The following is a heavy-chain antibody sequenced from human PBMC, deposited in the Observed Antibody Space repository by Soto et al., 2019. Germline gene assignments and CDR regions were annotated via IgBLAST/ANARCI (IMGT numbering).Heavy chain of an antibody. CDR1: GGSFNNNA. Sequence: ASGKVSCKASGGSFNNNAISWLRQAPEQGLEWMGVVIPMAGTTNYAPRFQGRVTFTADASTSTAYMDLTSLRSDDTAVYYCAKDALWAGGYSAAYYFDSWGQGTLVTVSS. CDR2: VIPMAGTT. V-gene: IGHV1-69*13. CDR3: AKDALWAGGYSAAYYFDS. J-gene: IGHJ4*02. D-gene: IGHD2-21*02.